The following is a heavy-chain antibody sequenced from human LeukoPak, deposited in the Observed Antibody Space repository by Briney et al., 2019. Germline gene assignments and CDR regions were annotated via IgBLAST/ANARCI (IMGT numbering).Heavy chain of an antibody. Sequence: PSETLSLTCTVSGGSISSSSYYWGWIRQPPGKGLEWIGSIYYSGSTYYNPSLKSRVTISVDTSKNQFSLKLSSVTAADTAVYYCASYIVVVPAVYFDYWGQGTLVTVSS. CDR1: GGSISSSSYY. CDR3: ASYIVVVPAVYFDY. V-gene: IGHV4-39*01. J-gene: IGHJ4*02. D-gene: IGHD2-2*01. CDR2: IYYSGST.